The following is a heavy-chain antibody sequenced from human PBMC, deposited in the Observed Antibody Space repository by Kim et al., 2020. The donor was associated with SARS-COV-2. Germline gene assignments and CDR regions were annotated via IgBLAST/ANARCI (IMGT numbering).Heavy chain of an antibody. CDR3: ARDWSPGPTIPSLGFDT. J-gene: IGHJ5*02. Sequence: SQTLSLTCAISGDTVSSNTAAWNWIRQSPSRGLEWLGRTYLRSRWYFDYAMSVNSRITINPDTSRNQISLQLNYVTPEDTAIYYCARDWSPGPTIPSLGFDTWGLGTPVTVSS. CDR2: TYLRSRWYF. D-gene: IGHD2-21*01. V-gene: IGHV6-1*01. CDR1: GDTVSSNTAA.